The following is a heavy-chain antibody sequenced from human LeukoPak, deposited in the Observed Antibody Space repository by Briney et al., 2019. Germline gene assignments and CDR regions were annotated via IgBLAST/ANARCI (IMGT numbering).Heavy chain of an antibody. J-gene: IGHJ4*02. Sequence: GGSLRLSCAASGFTFTNYGMHWVRQAPGKGLEWVAVISYDGNNKYYVDSVKGRFTMSRDNSKNTLYLEMNSLRPEDTAVYYCTTEDLTSYYFDYWGQGTLVTVSS. CDR2: ISYDGNNK. CDR3: TTEDLTSYYFDY. V-gene: IGHV3-30*03. CDR1: GFTFTNYG. D-gene: IGHD1-14*01.